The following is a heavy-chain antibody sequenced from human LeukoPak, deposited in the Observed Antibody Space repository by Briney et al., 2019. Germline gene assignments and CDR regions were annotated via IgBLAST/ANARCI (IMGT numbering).Heavy chain of an antibody. Sequence: GRSLRLSCAASGFSFRNYGMHWVRQAPGKGLEWVTFIRYDSSYKYYADSVKGRFTISRDNSKNTMYLQMNSLRAEDTAVYYCARERVRGAAFDIWGQGTMVTVSS. CDR2: IRYDSSYK. D-gene: IGHD3-10*01. J-gene: IGHJ3*02. CDR1: GFSFRNYG. V-gene: IGHV3-33*01. CDR3: ARERVRGAAFDI.